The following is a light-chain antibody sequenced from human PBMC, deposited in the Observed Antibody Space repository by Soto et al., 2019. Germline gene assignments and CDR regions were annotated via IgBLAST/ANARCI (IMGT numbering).Light chain of an antibody. CDR3: QQYGSSRT. J-gene: IGKJ4*01. Sequence: IVLTQSPCTLSLSPGERATLSCRASQSVSSSYLAWYQQKPGQAPRLLIYGASSRATGIPDRFSGSGSGTDFTLTISRLEPEDFAVYYCQQYGSSRTFGGGTKVDNK. CDR2: GAS. V-gene: IGKV3-20*01. CDR1: QSVSSSY.